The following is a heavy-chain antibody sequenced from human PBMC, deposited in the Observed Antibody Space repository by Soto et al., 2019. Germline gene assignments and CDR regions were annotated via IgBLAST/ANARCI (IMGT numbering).Heavy chain of an antibody. CDR1: GGSFSGYY. CDR3: ARGRSYDILTGSQYYYGMDV. D-gene: IGHD3-9*01. J-gene: IGHJ6*02. CDR2: INHSGST. V-gene: IGHV4-34*01. Sequence: LTCAVYGGSFSGYYWSWIRQPPGKGLEWIGEINHSGSTNYNPSLKSRVTISVDTSKNQFSLKLSSVTAADTAVYYCARGRSYDILTGSQYYYGMDVWGQGTTVTVSS.